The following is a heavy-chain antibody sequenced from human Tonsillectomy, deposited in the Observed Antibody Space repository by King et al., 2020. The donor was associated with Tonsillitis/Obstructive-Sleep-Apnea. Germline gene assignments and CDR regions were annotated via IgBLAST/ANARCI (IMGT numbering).Heavy chain of an antibody. D-gene: IGHD2-2*03. Sequence: VQLQESGPGLVKPSQTLSLTCTVSGGSISSGGYYWSWIRQHPGKGLEWIGYIYYSGSTYYNPSLKSRVTISVDTSKNQFSLKLSSVTAADTAVYYCARERGVGYCSSTSCYEFAYWGQGTLVTVSS. CDR2: IYYSGST. J-gene: IGHJ4*02. CDR3: ARERGVGYCSSTSCYEFAY. V-gene: IGHV4-31*03. CDR1: GGSISSGGYY.